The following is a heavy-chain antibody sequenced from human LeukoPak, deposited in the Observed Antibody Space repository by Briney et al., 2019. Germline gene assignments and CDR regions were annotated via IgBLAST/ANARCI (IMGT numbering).Heavy chain of an antibody. D-gene: IGHD6-19*01. V-gene: IGHV1-46*01. CDR2: INPSGGST. CDR1: GYNFVSYY. CDR3: AREDVVLVDGVRYLYYGLDV. Sequence: GASAKVSCKASGYNFVSYYMHWVRQAPGQGLEWMGIINPSGGSTGYAQKFQDRVTMTRDTSTSTVYMELSSLKSEDTAVYYCAREDVVLVDGVRYLYYGLDVWGQGTTVTVSS. J-gene: IGHJ6*02.